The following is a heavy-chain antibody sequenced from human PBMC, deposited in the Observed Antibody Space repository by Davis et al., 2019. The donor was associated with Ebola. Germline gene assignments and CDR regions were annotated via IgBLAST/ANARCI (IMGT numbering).Heavy chain of an antibody. CDR1: GGSFSGYY. Sequence: GSLRLSCAVYGGSFSGYYWSWIRQPPGKGLEWIGEINHSGSTNYNPSLKSRVTVSVDTSKNQFSLKLTSVSAADTAVYYCATRRLTFEAIDYWGQGTLVTVSS. D-gene: IGHD3-9*01. CDR2: INHSGST. J-gene: IGHJ4*02. V-gene: IGHV4-34*01. CDR3: ATRRLTFEAIDY.